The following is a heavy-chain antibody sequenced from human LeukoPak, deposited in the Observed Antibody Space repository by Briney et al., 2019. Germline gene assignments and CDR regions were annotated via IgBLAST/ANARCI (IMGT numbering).Heavy chain of an antibody. CDR1: GFTFSDYY. V-gene: IGHV3-11*04. D-gene: IGHD1-26*01. CDR2: VSSSGSTI. CDR3: ARDPGDSGSYPVGYFDY. J-gene: IGHJ4*02. Sequence: KTGGSLRLSCAASGFTFSDYYMSWIHQAPGKGLEWVSYVSSSGSTIYYADSVKGRFTISRDNAKNSLYLQMNSLRAEDTAVYYCARDPGDSGSYPVGYFDYWGQGTLVTVSS.